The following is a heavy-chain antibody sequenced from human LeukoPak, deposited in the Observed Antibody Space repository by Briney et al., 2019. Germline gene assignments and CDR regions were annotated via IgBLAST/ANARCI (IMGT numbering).Heavy chain of an antibody. V-gene: IGHV4-39*01. CDR2: IYYSGST. D-gene: IGHD3-22*01. Sequence: ASETLSLTCTVSGDSIRSSCYYWGWIRQPPGKGLEWIGSIYYSGSTNYKPSLKSRVSMSVDTSKNQFSLKLSSVTAADTAVYYCARHDGSYYIYNFDYWGQGTLVTVSS. CDR1: GDSIRSSCYY. J-gene: IGHJ4*02. CDR3: ARHDGSYYIYNFDY.